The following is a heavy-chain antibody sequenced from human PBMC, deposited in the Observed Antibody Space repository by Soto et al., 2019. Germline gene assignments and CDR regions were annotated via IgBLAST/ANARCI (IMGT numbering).Heavy chain of an antibody. J-gene: IGHJ6*03. CDR2: ISSSGSTI. D-gene: IGHD5-12*01. CDR3: ARHPGYYYYYYYMDV. V-gene: IGHV3-11*01. Sequence: GGSLRLSCAASGFTFSDYYMSWIRQAPGKGLEWVSYISSSGSTIYYADSVKGRFTISRDNAKNSLYLQMNSLRAEDTAVYYCARHPGYYYYYYYMDVWGKGTTVTVSS. CDR1: GFTFSDYY.